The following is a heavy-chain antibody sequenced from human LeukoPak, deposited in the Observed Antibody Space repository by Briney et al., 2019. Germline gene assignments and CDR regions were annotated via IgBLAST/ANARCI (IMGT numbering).Heavy chain of an antibody. J-gene: IGHJ4*02. CDR1: GGSISSSSYY. V-gene: IGHV4-39*07. CDR3: ARDLSSGWYYFDH. Sequence: PSETLSLTCTVSGGSISSSSYYWGWIRQPPGKGLEWIGSIYYSGSTYYNPSLKSRVTISVDTSKNQFSLKLSSVTAADTAVYYCARDLSSGWYYFDHWGQGTLVTVSS. D-gene: IGHD6-19*01. CDR2: IYYSGST.